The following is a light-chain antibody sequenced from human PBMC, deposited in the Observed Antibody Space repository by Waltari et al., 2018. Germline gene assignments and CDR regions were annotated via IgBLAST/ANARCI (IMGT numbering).Light chain of an antibody. CDR2: NNN. V-gene: IGLV1-47*02. CDR1: SSNIRGMG. Sequence: QSVLTQPPSASGAPGQSVPIPCSGSSSNIRGMGGHWYQHLSGAAPKLLIYNNNQQPSGVPDRFSGSKSGTSASLAITGLRSEDEVDYYCEAWDDSLSGWVFGGGTRLTVL. J-gene: IGLJ2*01. CDR3: EAWDDSLSGWV.